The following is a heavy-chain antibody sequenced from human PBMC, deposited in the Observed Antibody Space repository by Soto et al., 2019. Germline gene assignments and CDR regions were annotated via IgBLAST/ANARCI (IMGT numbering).Heavy chain of an antibody. J-gene: IGHJ4*02. CDR2: LIPIFRIK. Sequence: QMQLVQSGAEVKERGSSVKISCKTSGGTFNTYALTWVRQAPGQGLEWIGGLIPIFRIKNVEQRFQGRVTLNADESLPTAYMEMTSMRSDDTAVYYCAKEAGDHWGQGTLVTVSS. V-gene: IGHV1-69*01. CDR3: AKEAGDH. CDR1: GGTFNTYA. D-gene: IGHD3-10*01.